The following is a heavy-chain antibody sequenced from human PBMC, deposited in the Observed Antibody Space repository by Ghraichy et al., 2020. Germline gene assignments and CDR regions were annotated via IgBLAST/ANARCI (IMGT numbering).Heavy chain of an antibody. CDR1: GFTFSPYG. Sequence: GESLNISCAASGFTFSPYGMHWVRQAPGKGLEWVSGISGGGETTYYADSVKGRFTISRDNFKNKLYLQINSLRVEDTAVYYCAKGSGFSTGWWVDYFEYWGQGTLVTVSS. J-gene: IGHJ4*02. CDR3: AKGSGFSTGWWVDYFEY. CDR2: ISGGGETT. V-gene: IGHV3-23*01. D-gene: IGHD6-19*01.